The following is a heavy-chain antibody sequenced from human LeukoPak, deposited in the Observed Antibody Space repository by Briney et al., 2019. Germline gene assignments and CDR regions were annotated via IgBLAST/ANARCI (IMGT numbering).Heavy chain of an antibody. CDR1: GGSFSGYY. V-gene: IGHV4-34*01. CDR3: ARGFKTAPHLDV. Sequence: SETLSLTCAVYGGSFSGYYWSWIRQPPGKGLEWIGEINHSGSTNYNPSLKSRVTISVDTPKNQFSLKLSSVTAANTAVYYCARGFKTAPHLDVWGKGTTVTVSS. J-gene: IGHJ6*04. CDR2: INHSGST.